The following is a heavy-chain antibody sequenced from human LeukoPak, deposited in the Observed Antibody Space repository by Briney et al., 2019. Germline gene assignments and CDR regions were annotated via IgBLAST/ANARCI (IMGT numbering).Heavy chain of an antibody. Sequence: GASVKVSCKASGYTFTSYYLHWVRQAPGQGLEWMGIINPNRGNTNYAQKFQGRVTLTRDTSTTTVYMELCSLRSEDTAVYYCARDRDWGSSDPFDYWGQGTLVTVSS. CDR1: GYTFTSYY. CDR3: ARDRDWGSSDPFDY. CDR2: INPNRGNT. D-gene: IGHD7-27*01. V-gene: IGHV1-46*01. J-gene: IGHJ4*02.